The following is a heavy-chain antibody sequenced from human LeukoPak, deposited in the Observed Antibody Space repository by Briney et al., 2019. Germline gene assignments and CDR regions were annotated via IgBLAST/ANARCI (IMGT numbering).Heavy chain of an antibody. Sequence: GGSLRLSCAASGFTFSSYAMSWVRQAPGKGLEWVSAISGSGGSTYYADSVKGGFTISRDNSKNTLYLQMNSLRAEETAVYYCAKDLAREGYYYYGMDVWGQGTTVTVSS. J-gene: IGHJ6*02. V-gene: IGHV3-23*01. CDR3: AKDLAREGYYYYGMDV. CDR1: GFTFSSYA. CDR2: ISGSGGST.